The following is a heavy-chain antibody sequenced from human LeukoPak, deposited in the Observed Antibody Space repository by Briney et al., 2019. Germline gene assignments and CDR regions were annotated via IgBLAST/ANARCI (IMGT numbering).Heavy chain of an antibody. D-gene: IGHD6-19*01. Sequence: ASVKVSCKASGYTFTSYGISWVRQAPGQGLEWMGWINPNSGGTNYAQKFQGRVTMTRDTSISTAYMELSRLRSDDTAVYYCARDPYSSGWYEDYWGQGTQVTVSS. V-gene: IGHV1-2*02. CDR2: INPNSGGT. CDR1: GYTFTSYG. J-gene: IGHJ4*02. CDR3: ARDPYSSGWYEDY.